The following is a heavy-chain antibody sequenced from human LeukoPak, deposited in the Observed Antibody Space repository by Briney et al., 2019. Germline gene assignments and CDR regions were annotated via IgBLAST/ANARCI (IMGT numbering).Heavy chain of an antibody. V-gene: IGHV4-59*01. Sequence: SETLSLTCTVSGGSISSYYWSWIRQPPGKGLEWIGYIYYSGSTNYNPSLKSRVTMSVDTSKNQFSLKLSSVTAADTAVYYCARGNDFWSGYFDSWGQGTLVTVSS. D-gene: IGHD3-3*01. J-gene: IGHJ5*01. CDR1: GGSISSYY. CDR3: ARGNDFWSGYFDS. CDR2: IYYSGST.